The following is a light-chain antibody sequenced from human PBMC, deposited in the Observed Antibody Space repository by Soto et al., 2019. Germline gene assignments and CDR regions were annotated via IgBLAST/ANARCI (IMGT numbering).Light chain of an antibody. J-gene: IGKJ1*01. CDR1: QGISKY. CDR3: QKYDSAPWT. CDR2: VAS. V-gene: IGKV1-27*01. Sequence: DVEMTQSPSSLSASVGDRVTITCRASQGISKYLAWYQQKPGKVPRLLIYVASTLQSGVPSRFSGSGSGTDFILPISSLQPEDVATSYCQKYDSAPWTFGPGTKVEIK.